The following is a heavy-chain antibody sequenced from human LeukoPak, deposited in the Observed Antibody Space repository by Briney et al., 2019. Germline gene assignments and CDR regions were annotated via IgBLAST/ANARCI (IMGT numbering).Heavy chain of an antibody. CDR3: ARESRSMVRGSRSDAFDI. CDR1: GFTFSSYD. V-gene: IGHV3-13*01. Sequence: GGSLRLSCAASGFTFSSYDMHWVRQATGKGLEWVSAIGTAGDTYYPGSVKGRFTIFRENAKNSLYLQMNSLRAGDTAVYYCARESRSMVRGSRSDAFDIWGQGTMVTVSS. D-gene: IGHD3-10*01. CDR2: IGTAGDT. J-gene: IGHJ3*02.